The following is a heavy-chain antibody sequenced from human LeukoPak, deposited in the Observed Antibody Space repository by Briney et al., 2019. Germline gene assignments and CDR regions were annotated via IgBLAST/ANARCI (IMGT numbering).Heavy chain of an antibody. CDR1: GFTLKAYA. V-gene: IGHV3-30*02. J-gene: IGHJ4*02. CDR2: IMYDGSSK. Sequence: GGSLRLSCVASGFTLKAYAMHWVRQAPGKGLEWVASIMYDGSSKSIGDSVKGRFSISRDNPSNTLYLEMNSLRVEDTAVYYCAKGFRLNDFSFESWGQGTLVTVSS. D-gene: IGHD2-21*02. CDR3: AKGFRLNDFSFES.